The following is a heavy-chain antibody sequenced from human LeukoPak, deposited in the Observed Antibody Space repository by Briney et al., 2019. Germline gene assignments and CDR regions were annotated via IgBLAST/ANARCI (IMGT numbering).Heavy chain of an antibody. J-gene: IGHJ6*03. CDR1: GGSISSYY. Sequence: PSETLSLTCTVSGGSISSYYWSWLRQPAGKGLEWIGRIYTSGSTNYNPSLKSRVTMSVDTSKNQFSLKLSSVTAADTAVYYCARGFLEIERYYYYYYMDVWGKGTTVTVSS. CDR3: ARGFLEIERYYYYYYMDV. CDR2: IYTSGST. D-gene: IGHD3-3*01. V-gene: IGHV4-4*07.